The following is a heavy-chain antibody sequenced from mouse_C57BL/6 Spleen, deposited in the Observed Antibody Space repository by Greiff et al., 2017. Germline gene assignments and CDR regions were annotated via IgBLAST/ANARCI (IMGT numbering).Heavy chain of an antibody. V-gene: IGHV1-59*01. CDR2: IDPSDSYT. CDR1: GYTFTSYW. D-gene: IGHD1-1*01. J-gene: IGHJ4*01. Sequence: QVQLKQPGAELVRPGTSVKLSCKASGYTFTSYWMHWVKQRPGQGLEWIGVIDPSDSYTNYNQKFKGKATLTVDTSSSTAYMQLSSLTSEDSAVYYCVGDGSSPYAMDDWGQGTSVTVSS. CDR3: VGDGSSPYAMDD.